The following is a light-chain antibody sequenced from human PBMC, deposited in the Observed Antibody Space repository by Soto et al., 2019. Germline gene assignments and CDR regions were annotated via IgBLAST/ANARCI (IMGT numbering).Light chain of an antibody. CDR3: SSYTSSTTPWV. Sequence: QSVLTQPASVSGSPGQSITISCTGTSSDVGGYNYVSWYQQHPGKAPKLMIYEVSNRPSGVSNRFSGSKSGNTASLTISGLQAEDEAYYYCSSYTSSTTPWVFGGGTKVTVL. CDR1: SSDVGGYNY. V-gene: IGLV2-14*01. J-gene: IGLJ3*02. CDR2: EVS.